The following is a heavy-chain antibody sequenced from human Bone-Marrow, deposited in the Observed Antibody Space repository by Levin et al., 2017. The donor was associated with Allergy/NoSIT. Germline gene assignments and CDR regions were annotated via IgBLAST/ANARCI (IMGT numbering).Heavy chain of an antibody. CDR1: GGSISTDNHY. D-gene: IGHD3-10*01. Sequence: PSQTLSLTCTVSGGSISTDNHYWSWIRQPPGQGPEWIGYIYYSGSAEYNPSLKSRVTISVDTSKNQFSLTLTSVTAADTAVYYCARGQELLRDWFDPWGQGTLVTVSS. CDR3: ARGQELLRDWFDP. CDR2: IYYSGSA. J-gene: IGHJ5*02. V-gene: IGHV4-30-4*01.